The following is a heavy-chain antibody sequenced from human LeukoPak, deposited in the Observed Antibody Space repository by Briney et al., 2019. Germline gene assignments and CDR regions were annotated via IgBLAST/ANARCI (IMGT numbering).Heavy chain of an antibody. V-gene: IGHV1-8*03. J-gene: IGHJ3*02. Sequence: ASVKVSCKAAGYSFTTFHIDWVRQAPGQGPEWMGWVNPDTGNTGFAQKFQGRVTITQNRSVTTVYMELSSLTSEDTAVYYCARRGLVAGIYDLVYGFDIWGQGTMVTVSS. D-gene: IGHD3/OR15-3a*01. CDR3: ARRGLVAGIYDLVYGFDI. CDR2: VNPDTGNT. CDR1: GYSFTTFH.